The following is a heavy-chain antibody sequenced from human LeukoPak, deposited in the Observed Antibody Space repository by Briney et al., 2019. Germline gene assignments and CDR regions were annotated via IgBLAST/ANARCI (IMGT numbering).Heavy chain of an antibody. D-gene: IGHD2-2*01. J-gene: IGHJ4*02. CDR1: GFTSSSYS. CDR3: AKGINSRTTYFDF. V-gene: IGHV3-48*04. CDR2: ISSMSSTI. Sequence: GGSRRLSCAASGFTSSSYSMSWVRQAPGKGLEWVSYISSMSSTIYYADSVKGRFTSSRDNAKNSLYLQMNSLRAEDTAVYYCAKGINSRTTYFDFWGQGTLVTVSS.